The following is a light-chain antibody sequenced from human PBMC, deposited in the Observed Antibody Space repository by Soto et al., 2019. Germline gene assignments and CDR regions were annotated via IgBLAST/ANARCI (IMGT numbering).Light chain of an antibody. CDR2: AAS. J-gene: IGKJ1*01. CDR1: QGISSY. Sequence: AIRMTQSPSSLSASTGDRVTITCRASQGISSYLAWYQQKPGKAPKLLIYAASTLQSGVPSRFSGSGSRTDFTLTISCLQSEDFATYYCQQYYSYPVTFGQGTKVEIK. V-gene: IGKV1-8*01. CDR3: QQYYSYPVT.